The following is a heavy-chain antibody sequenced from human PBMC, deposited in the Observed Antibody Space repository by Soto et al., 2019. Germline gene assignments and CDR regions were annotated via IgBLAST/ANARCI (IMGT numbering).Heavy chain of an antibody. J-gene: IGHJ5*02. V-gene: IGHV3-23*01. CDR2: GSRAGTYT. Sequence: EVQLLESGGDVVRPGWSLRLSCAASGFTFSSYAIGWVRQAPGKGLEWVAGGSRAGTYTFYADSVRGRFSISRDNSRDTVDLYMNALRGDDTAVYFCVKYTVTEDLGESWGQGTLVSVSS. CDR3: VKYTVTEDLGES. D-gene: IGHD3-16*01. CDR1: GFTFSSYA.